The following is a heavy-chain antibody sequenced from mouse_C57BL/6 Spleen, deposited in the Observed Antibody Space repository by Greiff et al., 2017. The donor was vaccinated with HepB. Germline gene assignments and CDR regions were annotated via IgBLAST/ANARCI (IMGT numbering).Heavy chain of an antibody. CDR1: GYTFTSYW. J-gene: IGHJ4*01. CDR3: ARGVPTLYYYAMDY. V-gene: IGHV1-7*01. Sequence: VQVVESGAELAKPGASVKLSCKASGYTFTSYWMHWVKQRPGQGLEWIGYINPSSGYTKYNQKFKDKATLTADKSSSTAYMQLSSLTYEDSAVYYCARGVPTLYYYAMDYWGQGTSVTVSS. D-gene: IGHD2-14*01. CDR2: INPSSGYT.